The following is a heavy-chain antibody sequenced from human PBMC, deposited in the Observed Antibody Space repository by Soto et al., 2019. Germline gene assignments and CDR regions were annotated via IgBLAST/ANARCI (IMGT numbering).Heavy chain of an antibody. CDR2: IIPILGIA. J-gene: IGHJ4*02. D-gene: IGHD3-22*01. V-gene: IGHV1-69*02. CDR3: ATTATKRYYDSSGYLNY. CDR1: GGTFSSYT. Sequence: QVQLVQSGAEVKKPGSSVKVSCKASGGTFSSYTISWMRQAPGQGPEWMGRIIPILGIANYAQKFQGRVTITADKSTSTAYMELSSLRSEDTAVYYCATTATKRYYDSSGYLNYWGQGTLVTVSS.